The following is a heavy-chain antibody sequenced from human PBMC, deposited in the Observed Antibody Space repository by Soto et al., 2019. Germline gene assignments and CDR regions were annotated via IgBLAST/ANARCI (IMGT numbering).Heavy chain of an antibody. V-gene: IGHV4-34*01. Sequence: LSLTCAVYGGSFSGYYWSWIRQPPGKGLEWIGEINHSGSTNYNPSLKSRVTISVDTSKNQFSLKLISVTAADTAVYYCARGRQLGYYYYGMDVWGQGSTVTVSS. J-gene: IGHJ6*02. CDR1: GGSFSGYY. CDR2: INHSGST. D-gene: IGHD6-6*01. CDR3: ARGRQLGYYYYGMDV.